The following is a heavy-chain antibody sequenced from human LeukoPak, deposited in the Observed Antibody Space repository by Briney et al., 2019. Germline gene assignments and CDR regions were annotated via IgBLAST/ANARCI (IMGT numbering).Heavy chain of an antibody. V-gene: IGHV3-33*01. CDR3: ARHDSFIPY. J-gene: IGHJ4*02. Sequence: RSLRLSCEASGFTFSHYGMHWVRQAPGKGLEWVAVTWSDGTNQYYADSVKGRFTISRDKTKNTVFLQMHNLRADDTAVYFCARHDSFIPYWGQGALVTVSS. D-gene: IGHD5-18*01. CDR2: TWSDGTNQ. CDR1: GFTFSHYG.